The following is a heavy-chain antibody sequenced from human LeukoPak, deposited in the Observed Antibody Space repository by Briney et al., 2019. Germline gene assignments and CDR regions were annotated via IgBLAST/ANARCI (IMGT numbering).Heavy chain of an antibody. CDR3: ARLWVSGYCSSTSCYRDDY. V-gene: IGHV4-34*01. J-gene: IGHJ4*02. Sequence: SETLSLTCAVYGGSFSGYYWSWIRQPPGKGLEWIGEINHSGSTNYNPSLESRVTISVDTSKNQFSLKLSSVTAADTAVYYCARLWVSGYCSSTSCYRDDYWGQGTLVTVSS. D-gene: IGHD2-2*01. CDR1: GGSFSGYY. CDR2: INHSGST.